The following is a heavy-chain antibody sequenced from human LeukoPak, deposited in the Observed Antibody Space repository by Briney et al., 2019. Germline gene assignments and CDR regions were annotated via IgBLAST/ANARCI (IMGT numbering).Heavy chain of an antibody. CDR3: ARNLDN. CDR1: GGSFRGYY. Sequence: SETLSLTCAVYGGSFRGYYWSWFRQSPGKGLEWIGEINHSGDTSYNPSLKSRVSTSDDTSTSQFFLNLSSVTAADTAVYYCARNLDNWGQGTLVTVSS. J-gene: IGHJ4*02. CDR2: INHSGDT. V-gene: IGHV4-34*01.